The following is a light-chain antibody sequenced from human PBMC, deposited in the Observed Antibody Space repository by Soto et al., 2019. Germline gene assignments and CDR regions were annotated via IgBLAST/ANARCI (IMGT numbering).Light chain of an antibody. V-gene: IGLV2-14*01. J-gene: IGLJ2*01. Sequence: QSVLTQPASVSGSPGQSITISCTVTSSDVGGYNYVSWYQQQPGKAPKLMINEVSNRTTGVSNLFSCSKSSNTAYLYLSVLQVEDEADYSCSSYTSTSTLFVFGGGTKLTVL. CDR2: EVS. CDR1: SSDVGGYNY. CDR3: SSYTSTSTLFV.